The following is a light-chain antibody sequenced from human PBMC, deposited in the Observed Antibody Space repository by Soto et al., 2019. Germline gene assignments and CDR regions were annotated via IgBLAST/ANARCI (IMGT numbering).Light chain of an antibody. CDR3: MQATQFPRT. J-gene: IGKJ1*01. CDR1: QSLFFTSNKKNY. V-gene: IGKV4-1*01. Sequence: DIVMTQSPDSLAVSLGETAAINCKSNQSLFFTSNKKNYLAWYRQKPGQPPKLIISWASSRFSGVPDRFSGSGAGTDCTLRISRVEAEDVGVYYCMQATQFPRTFGRGTKVDIK. CDR2: WAS.